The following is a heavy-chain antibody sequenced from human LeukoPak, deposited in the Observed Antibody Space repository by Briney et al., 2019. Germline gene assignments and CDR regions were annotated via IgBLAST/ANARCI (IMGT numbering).Heavy chain of an antibody. D-gene: IGHD3-22*01. J-gene: IGHJ3*02. CDR1: GCSISSYY. Sequence: SETLSLTCTASGCSISSYYLSWIRQPPGQGLEWIGYIYYSGSTNYKPSLKSRVTISVDTSKNQFSLKLSYVTAADTAVYYCARDSDSSYAFDIWGQGTMVTVSS. CDR3: ARDSDSSYAFDI. CDR2: IYYSGST. V-gene: IGHV4-59*01.